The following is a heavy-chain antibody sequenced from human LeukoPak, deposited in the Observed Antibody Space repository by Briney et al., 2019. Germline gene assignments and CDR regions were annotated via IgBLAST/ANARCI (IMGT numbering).Heavy chain of an antibody. CDR1: GITLSNYG. CDR2: LSASGGGT. CDR3: AKRGVVIRVILVGFHKEAYYFDS. Sequence: GGSLRLSCAVSGITLSNYGMAWVRQAPGKGLEWVASLSASGGGTSYADSVRGRFTISRDNAKNTLCLQMNSLRAEDTAVYFCAKRGVVIRVILVGFHKEAYYFDSWGQGVLVTVSS. J-gene: IGHJ4*02. V-gene: IGHV3-23*01. D-gene: IGHD3-22*01.